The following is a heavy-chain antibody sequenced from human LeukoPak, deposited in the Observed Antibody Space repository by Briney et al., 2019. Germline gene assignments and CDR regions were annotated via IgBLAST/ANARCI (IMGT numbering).Heavy chain of an antibody. V-gene: IGHV1-69*05. J-gene: IGHJ3*02. D-gene: IGHD4-17*01. Sequence: GASVKVSCKASGGTFSSYAISWVRQAPGQGLEWMGGIIPIFGTANYAQKLQGRVTMTTDTSTSTAYMELRSLRSDDTAVYYCARGSGIGDYFPPDDAFDIWGQGTMVTVSS. CDR1: GGTFSSYA. CDR2: IIPIFGTA. CDR3: ARGSGIGDYFPPDDAFDI.